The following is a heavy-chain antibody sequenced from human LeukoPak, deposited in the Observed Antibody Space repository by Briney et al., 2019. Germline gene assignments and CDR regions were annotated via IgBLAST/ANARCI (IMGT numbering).Heavy chain of an antibody. Sequence: GASVKVSCKASGYTFTSYDINWVRQATGQGVEWMGWNPNSGNTGYAQKFQGRVTMTRNTSISTAYMELSSLRSEDTAVYYCASTNEWELLMVPSPRMDVWGKGTTVTISS. J-gene: IGHJ6*03. V-gene: IGHV1-8*01. CDR1: GYTFTSYD. CDR3: ASTNEWELLMVPSPRMDV. D-gene: IGHD1-26*01. CDR2: NPNSGNT.